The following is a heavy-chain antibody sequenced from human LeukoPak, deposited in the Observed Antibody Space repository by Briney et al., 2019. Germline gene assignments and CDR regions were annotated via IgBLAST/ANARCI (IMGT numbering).Heavy chain of an antibody. CDR2: IYYSGST. CDR1: GGSISTYY. D-gene: IGHD2-15*01. V-gene: IGHV4-59*01. Sequence: PSETLSLTCVVSGGSISTYYWSWIRQPPGKGLEWIGYIYYSGSTNYNPSLESRVTISVDTSKNQFSLKLSSVTAADTAVYYCARDPGSRGSDAFDIWGQGTMVTVSS. CDR3: ARDPGSRGSDAFDI. J-gene: IGHJ3*02.